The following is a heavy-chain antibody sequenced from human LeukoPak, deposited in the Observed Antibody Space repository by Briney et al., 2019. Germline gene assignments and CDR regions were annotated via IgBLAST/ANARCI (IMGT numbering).Heavy chain of an antibody. CDR1: GYTLNTYG. D-gene: IGHD6-13*01. CDR2: ISAYNGNT. J-gene: IGHJ6*03. CDR3: ARGGIPPHYYMDV. Sequence: ASVKVSCKASGYTLNTYGISWVRQAPRQGLEWMGSISAYNGNTNYAQKLQGRVTLTTDTSTSTAYLELRSLRSDDTAVYYCARGGIPPHYYMDVWGKGTTVTVSS. V-gene: IGHV1-18*01.